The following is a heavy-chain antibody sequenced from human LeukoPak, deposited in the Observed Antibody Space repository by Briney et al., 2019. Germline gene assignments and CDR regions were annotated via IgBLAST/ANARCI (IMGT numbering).Heavy chain of an antibody. CDR2: IIPIFGTA. CDR1: GGTFSSYA. J-gene: IGHJ4*02. V-gene: IGHV1-69*13. Sequence: ASVKVSCKASGGTFSSYAISWVRQAPGQGLEWMGGIIPIFGTANYAQKFQGRVTITADESTSTAYMELSSLRSEDTAVYYCARLKGYCTNGVCLHLDYWGQGTLVTVSS. CDR3: ARLKGYCTNGVCLHLDY. D-gene: IGHD2-8*01.